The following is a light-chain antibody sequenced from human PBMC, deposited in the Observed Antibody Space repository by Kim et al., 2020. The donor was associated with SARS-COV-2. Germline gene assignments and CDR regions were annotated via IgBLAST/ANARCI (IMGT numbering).Light chain of an antibody. J-gene: IGKJ1*01. V-gene: IGKV1-39*01. CDR1: QNIRTY. CDR3: QQSYSTLWT. CDR2: AAS. Sequence: DIQMTQSPLSLSASVGDRITITCRASQNIRTYLNWYHQKPGKAPNLLIYAASSLESGVPSRFSGSGSGTDFTPSISNLQPEDFGSYYCQQSYSTLWTFGPGTKVDIK.